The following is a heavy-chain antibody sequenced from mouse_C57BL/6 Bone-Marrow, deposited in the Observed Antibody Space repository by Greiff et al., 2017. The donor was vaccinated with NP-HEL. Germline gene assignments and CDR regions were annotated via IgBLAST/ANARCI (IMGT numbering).Heavy chain of an antibody. CDR2: IYPGDGDT. CDR3: ARSRPDYYRPRYWYFDV. CDR1: GYAFSSSW. J-gene: IGHJ1*03. D-gene: IGHD1-1*01. Sequence: QVQLQQSGPELVKPGASVKISCKASGYAFSSSWMNWVKQRPGQGLEWIGRIYPGDGDTNYNGKFKGKATLTADKSSSTAYMQLSSLTSEDSAVYFCARSRPDYYRPRYWYFDVWGTGTTVTVAS. V-gene: IGHV1-82*01.